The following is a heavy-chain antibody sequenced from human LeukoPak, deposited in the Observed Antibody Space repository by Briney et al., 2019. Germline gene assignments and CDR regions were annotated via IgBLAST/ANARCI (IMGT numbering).Heavy chain of an antibody. Sequence: GGSLRLSCAASGFTLSSYAMSWVRQAPGKGLEWVSGISGSGGGTYYADSVKGRFSISRDNSKNTLYLQMNSLRAEDTALYYCAKGSGRYSYYGMDVWGQGTTVTVSS. CDR1: GFTLSSYA. V-gene: IGHV3-23*01. D-gene: IGHD6-19*01. J-gene: IGHJ6*02. CDR2: ISGSGGGT. CDR3: AKGSGRYSYYGMDV.